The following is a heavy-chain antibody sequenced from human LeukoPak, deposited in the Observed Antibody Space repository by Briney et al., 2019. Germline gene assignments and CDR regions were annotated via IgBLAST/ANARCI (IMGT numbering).Heavy chain of an antibody. J-gene: IGHJ1*01. CDR1: GFTFTTYA. D-gene: IGHD2-2*01. CDR3: AKPGRDCSSTSCYCQH. V-gene: IGHV3-23*01. Sequence: GGSLRLSCAASGFTFTTYAMIWVRQAPGKGLEWVSAIGAGGGNTQYADSVKGRFTISRDNSKNTLYLQMNSLRAEDTAVYYCAKPGRDCSSTSCYCQHWGQGTLVTVSS. CDR2: IGAGGGNT.